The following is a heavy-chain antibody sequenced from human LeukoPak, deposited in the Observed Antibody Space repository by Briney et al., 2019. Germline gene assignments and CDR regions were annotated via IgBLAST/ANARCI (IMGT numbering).Heavy chain of an antibody. V-gene: IGHV3-23*01. CDR1: GFTFSTFA. D-gene: IGHD6-19*01. Sequence: PGGSLRLSCAASGFTFSTFAMTWVRQAPGSGLEWVSTISADGKSIYYADSVKGRFTISRDNSRNALNLQMNSLRAEDTAAYYCAKDLGVAGTQNFDHWGQGTLVTVSS. J-gene: IGHJ4*02. CDR2: ISADGKSI. CDR3: AKDLGVAGTQNFDH.